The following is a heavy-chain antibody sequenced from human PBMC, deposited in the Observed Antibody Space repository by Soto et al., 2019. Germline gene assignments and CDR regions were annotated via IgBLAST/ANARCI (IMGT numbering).Heavy chain of an antibody. Sequence: EVQLVESGGGLVQPGGSLRLSCAASGFTFSSYWMHWVRQAPGKGLVWVSRINCDGSSTSYADSVKGRFTISRGYAKNLLYLQMNCLRAEDTAVYYCGRGGGQWFHHWYFDLWCGGSLVTLSS. CDR3: GRGGGQWFHHWYFDL. V-gene: IGHV3-74*01. CDR2: INCDGSST. D-gene: IGHD3-22*01. CDR1: GFTFSSYW. J-gene: IGHJ2*01.